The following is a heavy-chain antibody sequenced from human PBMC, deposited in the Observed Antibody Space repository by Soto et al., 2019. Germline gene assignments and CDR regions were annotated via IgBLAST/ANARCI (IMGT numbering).Heavy chain of an antibody. V-gene: IGHV1-18*01. CDR1: GYTFTSYG. Sequence: QVQLVQSGAEVKKPGASVKVSCKASGYTFTSYGISWVRQAPGQGLEWMGWISAYNGNTNYAQKLQGRVTITTDTPTSTAYMELRSLRSDDTAVYYCARDRGYCSGGSCWTHFDYWGQGTLVTVSS. CDR2: ISAYNGNT. CDR3: ARDRGYCSGGSCWTHFDY. D-gene: IGHD2-15*01. J-gene: IGHJ4*02.